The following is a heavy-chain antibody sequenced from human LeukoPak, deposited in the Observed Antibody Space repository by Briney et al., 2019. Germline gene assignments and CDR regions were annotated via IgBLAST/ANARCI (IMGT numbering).Heavy chain of an antibody. Sequence: GSLRLSCAASGFTFSSYAMHWVRQAPGKGLEYVSAISSNGGSTYYANSVKGRFTISRDNSKNTLYLQMNSLRAEDTAVYYCARGLRDILTGYYPDAFDIWGQGTMVTVSS. J-gene: IGHJ3*02. CDR1: GFTFSSYA. D-gene: IGHD3-9*01. CDR2: ISSNGGST. CDR3: ARGLRDILTGYYPDAFDI. V-gene: IGHV3-64*01.